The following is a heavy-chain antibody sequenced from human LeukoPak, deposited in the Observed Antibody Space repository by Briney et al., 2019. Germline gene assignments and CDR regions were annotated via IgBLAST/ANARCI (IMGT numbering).Heavy chain of an antibody. Sequence: GGSLRLSCVASGFSFSDSWMSWVRQAPARGLEGVAGIKKDGSVQDYVHSVKGRFTISRDNANNSLYLQMDSLRAEDTAVYYCATYTNWVAGDVWGQGTTVSVSS. V-gene: IGHV3-7*01. CDR3: ATYTNWVAGDV. CDR1: GFSFSDSW. D-gene: IGHD7-27*01. J-gene: IGHJ6*02. CDR2: IKKDGSVQ.